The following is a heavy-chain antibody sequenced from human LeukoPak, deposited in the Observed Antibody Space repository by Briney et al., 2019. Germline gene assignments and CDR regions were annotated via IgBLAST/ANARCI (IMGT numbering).Heavy chain of an antibody. CDR2: INPNSGGT. J-gene: IGHJ5*02. V-gene: IGHV1-2*02. Sequence: ASVKVSCKASGYTFTGYYMHWVRQAPGQGLEWMGWINPNSGGTNYAQKFQDRVTMTRDTSISTAYMELSRLRSDDTAVYYCARTDYYDSSGYYYDWFDPWGQGTLVTVSS. CDR3: ARTDYYDSSGYYYDWFDP. CDR1: GYTFTGYY. D-gene: IGHD3-22*01.